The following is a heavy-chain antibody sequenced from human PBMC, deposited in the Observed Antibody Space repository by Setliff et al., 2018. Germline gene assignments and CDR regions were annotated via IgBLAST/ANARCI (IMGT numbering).Heavy chain of an antibody. D-gene: IGHD6-19*01. CDR1: GGSVSSGSYY. Sequence: SETLSLTCTVSGGSVSSGSYYWSWIRKPPGKGLEWIGYIYYSGSTNYNPSLKSRVTIAVDTSKTQFSLKLSSVTAADTAVYYCARGETSSGWYIYYYYYMDVWGKGTTVTVSS. V-gene: IGHV4-61*01. CDR2: IYYSGST. CDR3: ARGETSSGWYIYYYYYMDV. J-gene: IGHJ6*03.